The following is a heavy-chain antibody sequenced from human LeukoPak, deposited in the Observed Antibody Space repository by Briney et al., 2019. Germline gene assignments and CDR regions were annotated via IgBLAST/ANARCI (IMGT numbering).Heavy chain of an antibody. CDR2: IYYSGST. Sequence: SETLSLTCTVSGGSISSYYWSWIRQPPGKGLEWIGYIYYSGSTNYNPSLKSRVTISVDASKNQFSLKLSSVTAADTAVYYCARGKLVVPAAFFDYWGQGTLVTVSS. CDR3: ARGKLVVPAAFFDY. V-gene: IGHV4-59*12. D-gene: IGHD2-2*01. J-gene: IGHJ4*02. CDR1: GGSISSYY.